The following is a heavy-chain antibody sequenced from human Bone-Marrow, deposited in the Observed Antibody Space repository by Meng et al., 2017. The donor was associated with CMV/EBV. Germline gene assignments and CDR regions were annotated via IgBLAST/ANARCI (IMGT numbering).Heavy chain of an antibody. CDR3: ARDRLAGATTGYYGMDV. J-gene: IGHJ6*02. Sequence: ASVKVSCKASGYTFTSYYMHWVRQAPGQGLEWMGIINPSGGSTSYAQKFQGRVTMTRDTSISTAYMELSTLRSDDTAVYYCARDRLAGATTGYYGMDVWGQGTTVTVSS. CDR1: GYTFTSYY. V-gene: IGHV1-46*01. CDR2: INPSGGST. D-gene: IGHD1-26*01.